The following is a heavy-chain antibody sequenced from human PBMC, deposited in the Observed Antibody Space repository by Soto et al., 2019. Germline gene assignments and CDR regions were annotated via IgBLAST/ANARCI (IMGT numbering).Heavy chain of an antibody. Sequence: SETLRLTCAVYGGSFSGYYWSWIRQPPGKGLEWIGEINHSGSTNYNPSLKSRVTISVETSKNQFSLKLSSVTAADTAVYYCARERIAVHYYYYGMDVWGQGTTVSVSS. CDR3: ARERIAVHYYYYGMDV. CDR2: INHSGST. CDR1: GGSFSGYY. J-gene: IGHJ6*02. V-gene: IGHV4-34*01. D-gene: IGHD6-19*01.